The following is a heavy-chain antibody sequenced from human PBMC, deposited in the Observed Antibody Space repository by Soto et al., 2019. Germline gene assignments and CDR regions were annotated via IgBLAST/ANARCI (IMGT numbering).Heavy chain of an antibody. CDR1: GFTFSDNL. CDR3: GGDRGGVGRGASGGFEV. V-gene: IGHV1-3*01. CDR2: LNPDTGNT. D-gene: IGHD2-15*01. Sequence: QVQLVQSGAELKKPGASVNISCTASGFTFSDNLINWVRQAPGQGLEWMGWLNPDTGNTRYSETFQGRVTISRHSSASLAYLELSGREGGGRAVWWCGGDRGGVGRGASGGFEVWGQGTMITVSS. J-gene: IGHJ3*01.